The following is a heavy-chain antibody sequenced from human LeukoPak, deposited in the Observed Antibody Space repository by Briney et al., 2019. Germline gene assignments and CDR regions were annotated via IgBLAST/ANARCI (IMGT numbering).Heavy chain of an antibody. CDR2: IWYDGSNR. J-gene: IGHJ4*02. D-gene: IGHD6-13*01. CDR1: GFTFSTYG. V-gene: IGHV3-33*01. Sequence: GGSLRLSCAASGFTFSTYGMHWVRQAPGKGLEWVTVIWYDGSNRYYADSVKGRFTISRDNSKNTLYLHLSRLRGEDTAVYFCARDSLRTAGSLDYWGQGTLVTV. CDR3: ARDSLRTAGSLDY.